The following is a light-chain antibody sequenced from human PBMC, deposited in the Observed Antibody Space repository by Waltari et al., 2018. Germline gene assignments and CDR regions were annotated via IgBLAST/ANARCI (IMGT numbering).Light chain of an antibody. CDR2: YRSDSES. J-gene: IGLJ3*02. Sequence: PGGPPQLFVMYRSDSESKRGSGVPSRFSGSKDTSANAGILLISGFQSEDEADYYCMILHNNAVVFGGGTRLTVL. CDR3: MILHNNAVV. V-gene: IGLV5-45*01.